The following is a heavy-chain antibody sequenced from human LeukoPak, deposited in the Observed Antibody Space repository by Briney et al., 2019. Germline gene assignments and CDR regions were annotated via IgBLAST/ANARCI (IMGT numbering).Heavy chain of an antibody. J-gene: IGHJ4*02. CDR2: IYYTGST. D-gene: IGHD5-18*01. CDR3: ARGADTYGDY. Sequence: RPSETLSLTCTVSGGSISSSSYYWGWIRQPPGKGLEWIGYIYYTGSTNYNPSLKSRVTISVDTSKNQFSLKLSSVTAADTAVYYCARGADTYGDYWGQGTLVTVSS. V-gene: IGHV4-61*05. CDR1: GGSISSSSYY.